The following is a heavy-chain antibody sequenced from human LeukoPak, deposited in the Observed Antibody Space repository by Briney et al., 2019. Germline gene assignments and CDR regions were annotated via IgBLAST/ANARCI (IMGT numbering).Heavy chain of an antibody. CDR1: GFTFSNYS. V-gene: IGHV3-21*06. D-gene: IGHD1-26*01. J-gene: IGHJ4*02. CDR3: ARFSLVVGAMGYYFDY. Sequence: GGSLRLSCAASGFTFSNYSMNWVRQAPGKGLEWVSSISSSSSYIFYADSVKGRFTISRDNAKNSLYLQMNSLRAEDTAVYYCARFSLVVGAMGYYFDYWGQGTLVTVSS. CDR2: ISSSSSYI.